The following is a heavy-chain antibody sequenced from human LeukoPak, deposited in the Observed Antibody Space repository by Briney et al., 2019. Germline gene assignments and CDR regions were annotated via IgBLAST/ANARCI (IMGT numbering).Heavy chain of an antibody. V-gene: IGHV3-21*01. CDR3: ARARSSGWYRDY. Sequence: GGSLGLSCAASGFTFSSYAMTWVRLAPGKGLEWVSTISGSGGNVYYADSVKGRFTISRDNAENSLYLQMNSLRAEDTAVYYCARARSSGWYRDYWGQGTLVTVSS. D-gene: IGHD6-19*01. CDR2: ISGSGGNV. CDR1: GFTFSSYA. J-gene: IGHJ4*02.